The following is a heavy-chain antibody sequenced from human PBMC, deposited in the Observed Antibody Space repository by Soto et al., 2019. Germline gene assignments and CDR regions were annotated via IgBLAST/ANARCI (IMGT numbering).Heavy chain of an antibody. CDR2: IYPGDSDT. CDR3: ATPPHDYGGKVPTDWYFDL. V-gene: IGHV5-51*01. CDR1: GYSFTSYW. D-gene: IGHD4-17*01. J-gene: IGHJ2*01. Sequence: GESLKISCKGSGYSFTSYWIGWVRQMPGKGLEWMGIIYPGDSDTRYSPSFQGQVTISADKSISTAYLQWSSLKASDTAMYYCATPPHDYGGKVPTDWYFDLWGRGTLVTVSS.